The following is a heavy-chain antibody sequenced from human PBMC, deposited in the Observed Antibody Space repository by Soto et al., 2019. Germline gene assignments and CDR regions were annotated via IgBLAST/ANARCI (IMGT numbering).Heavy chain of an antibody. J-gene: IGHJ4*02. Sequence: QVQLAQSGAEGRKPGSSVKVSCRASGGSFSDFAFSWVRQAPGQGLEWMGGIIPMFAAPKYAQRFQDRVTITADASTKTVYLALSSLTSDDSAVYYCARGGIVAVPAALSSYDDYTNYRFDSWGQGTLGSV. D-gene: IGHD2-15*01. V-gene: IGHV1-69*01. CDR2: IIPMFAAP. CDR3: ARGGIVAVPAALSSYDDYTNYRFDS. CDR1: GGSFSDFA.